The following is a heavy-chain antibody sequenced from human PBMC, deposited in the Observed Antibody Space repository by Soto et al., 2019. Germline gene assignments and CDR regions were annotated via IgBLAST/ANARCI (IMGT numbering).Heavy chain of an antibody. D-gene: IGHD3-3*01. CDR1: RSTFSSYT. CDR2: ISGSGGST. CDR3: ARGAYRFLEWLRLGC. V-gene: IGHV3-23*01. Sequence: AGGSLRLSCAASRSTFSSYTMSWVRQAPGKGLEWVSAISGSGGSTYYADSVKGRFTISRDNSKNTLYLQMDSLRAEDTAVYYCARGAYRFLEWLRLGCWGQGTLVAVCS. J-gene: IGHJ4*02.